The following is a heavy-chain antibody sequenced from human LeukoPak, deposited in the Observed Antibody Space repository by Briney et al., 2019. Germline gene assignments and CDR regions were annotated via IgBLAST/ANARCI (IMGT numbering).Heavy chain of an antibody. CDR2: IYLGDSDT. CDR3: VRGLSARISKKNTEFFQY. V-gene: IGHV5-51*01. CDR1: GYTFSTYW. J-gene: IGHJ1*01. Sequence: GESLKISCQGSGYTFSTYWLAWVRRMPGKGRGWVGIIYLGDSDTRYSPSFEGQVTISADKSINTAFLQWSSLRASDTAMYYCVRGLSARISKKNTEFFQYWGQGTLVTVSS. D-gene: IGHD1/OR15-1a*01.